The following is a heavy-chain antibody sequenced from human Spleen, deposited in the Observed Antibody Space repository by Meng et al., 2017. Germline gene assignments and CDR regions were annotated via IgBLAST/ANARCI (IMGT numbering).Heavy chain of an antibody. CDR2: IYWDDDK. V-gene: IGHV2-5*02. J-gene: IGHJ5*02. CDR1: GFSLSTSGVG. Sequence: QITLKESGPSLEKPTQTLTLTLTFSGFSLSTSGVGVGWIRQPPGKALEWLALIYWDDDKRYSPSLKSRLTITKDTSKIQVVHTMTNMEPVDTATYYCAQDFDSWTGEGKVNWFDPWGQGTLVTVSS. CDR3: AQDFDSWTGEGKVNWFDP. D-gene: IGHD3/OR15-3a*01.